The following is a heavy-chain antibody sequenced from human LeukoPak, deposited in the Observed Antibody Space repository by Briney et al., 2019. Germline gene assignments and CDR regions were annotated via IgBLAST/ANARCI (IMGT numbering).Heavy chain of an antibody. CDR2: IPTSGISV. V-gene: IGHV3-11*01. J-gene: IGHJ4*02. D-gene: IGHD3-16*01. Sequence: GGSLRLSCAASGFSFSRFYMSWVRQTPGKALEWISYIPTSGISVQYADSVRGRFTASRDDAMNSLHLQMDSPRVEDTAVYYCTRAGGLGPGAHFDQWGQGALVIVSS. CDR3: TRAGGLGPGAHFDQ. CDR1: GFSFSRFY.